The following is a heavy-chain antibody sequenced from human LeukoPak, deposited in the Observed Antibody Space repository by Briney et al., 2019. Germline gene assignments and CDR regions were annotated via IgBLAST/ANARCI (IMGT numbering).Heavy chain of an antibody. J-gene: IGHJ5*02. Sequence: SVKVSCKASGGTFSSYAISWVRQAPGQGLEWMGRIVPIFGTANYAQKFQGRVTITTDESTSTAYMELSSLRSEDTAVYYCARVWSGYSLGSWFDPWGQGTLVTVSS. V-gene: IGHV1-69*05. D-gene: IGHD3-3*01. CDR1: GGTFSSYA. CDR2: IVPIFGTA. CDR3: ARVWSGYSLGSWFDP.